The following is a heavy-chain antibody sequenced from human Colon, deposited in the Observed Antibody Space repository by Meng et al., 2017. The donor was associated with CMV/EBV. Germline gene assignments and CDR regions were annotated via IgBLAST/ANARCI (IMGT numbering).Heavy chain of an antibody. CDR3: ARGGKGFWFFGL. Sequence: VQLVGSGGNLVKLGGSLRLSCAGSGFAVGGDYMTWVRQAPGKGLEWVSLIHLNGGTTYTDSVKGRFTISRDSSENAVYLQMNSLTGEDTAVYFCARGGKGFWFFGLWGRGTLVTVSS. D-gene: IGHD4-23*01. CDR1: GFAVGGDY. V-gene: IGHV3-66*01. CDR2: IHLNGGT. J-gene: IGHJ2*01.